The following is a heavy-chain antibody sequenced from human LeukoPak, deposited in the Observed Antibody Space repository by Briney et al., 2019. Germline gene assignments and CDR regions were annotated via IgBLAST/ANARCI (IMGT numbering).Heavy chain of an antibody. V-gene: IGHV4-31*03. CDR3: ARVPIVATIWDIDY. CDR2: IYYSGST. D-gene: IGHD5-12*01. CDR1: GGSISSGGYY. J-gene: IGHJ4*02. Sequence: SETLSLTCTVSGGSISSGGYYWSWIRQHPGKGLEWIGYIYYSGSTYYNPSLKSRVTISVDTSKNQFSLKLSSVTAADTAVYYCARVPIVATIWDIDYWGLGTLVTVSS.